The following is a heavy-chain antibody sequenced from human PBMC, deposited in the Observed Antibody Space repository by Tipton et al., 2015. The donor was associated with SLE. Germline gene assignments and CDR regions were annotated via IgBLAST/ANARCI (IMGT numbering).Heavy chain of an antibody. D-gene: IGHD6-6*01. V-gene: IGHV1-46*01. Sequence: QSGAEVKKPGASVKVSCKASGYTFASYGINWVRQAPGQGLEWMGIINPRGGTTSYTQKFQGRVSMIRDTSMGTVYLELGSLRSEDTAVYYCARSREYSTSSGLDYWGQGTLVTVSS. CDR2: INPRGGTT. J-gene: IGHJ4*02. CDR3: ARSREYSTSSGLDY. CDR1: GYTFASYG.